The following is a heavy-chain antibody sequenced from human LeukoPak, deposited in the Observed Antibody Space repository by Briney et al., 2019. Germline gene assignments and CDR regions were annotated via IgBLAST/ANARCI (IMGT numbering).Heavy chain of an antibody. V-gene: IGHV3-23*01. Sequence: GGSLRLSCAASGFTFSSYGMHWVRQAPGKGLEWVSAISGSGGSTYYADSVKGRFTISRDNSKNTLYLQMNSLRAEDTAVYYCAKSTIQNWFDPWGQGTLVTVSS. J-gene: IGHJ5*02. CDR3: AKSTIQNWFDP. CDR2: ISGSGGST. CDR1: GFTFSSYG. D-gene: IGHD1-1*01.